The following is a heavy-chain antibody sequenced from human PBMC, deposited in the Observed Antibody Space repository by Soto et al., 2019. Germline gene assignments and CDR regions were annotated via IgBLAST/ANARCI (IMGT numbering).Heavy chain of an antibody. V-gene: IGHV1-2*04. D-gene: IGHD3-3*01. CDR3: ARDFSNFKDFWSGYGMDV. CDR1: GHTFTGYY. CDR2: INPNSGGT. Sequence: ASVKVSCKASGHTFTGYYMHWVRQAPGQGLEWMGWINPNSGGTNYAQKFQGWVTMTRDTSISTAYMELSRLRSDDTAVYYCARDFSNFKDFWSGYGMDVWGQGTTVTVSS. J-gene: IGHJ6*02.